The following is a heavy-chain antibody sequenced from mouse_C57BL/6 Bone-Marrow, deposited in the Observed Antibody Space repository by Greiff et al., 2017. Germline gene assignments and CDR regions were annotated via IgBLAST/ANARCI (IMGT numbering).Heavy chain of an antibody. J-gene: IGHJ1*01. CDR2: IYPGSGDT. Sequence: QVQLQQSGAELVRPGASVKMSCKASGYTFTGYCMTWVKQRPAKGLEWIGDIYPGSGDTYYNEKFKGKATMTVDKSSSTANMQLSSLTSEDSAVYYGAVWVSGCTWDIGDWGPGAPVTASS. D-gene: IGHD2-10*02. CDR3: AVWVSGCTWDIGD. V-gene: IGHV1-55*01. CDR1: GYTFTGYC.